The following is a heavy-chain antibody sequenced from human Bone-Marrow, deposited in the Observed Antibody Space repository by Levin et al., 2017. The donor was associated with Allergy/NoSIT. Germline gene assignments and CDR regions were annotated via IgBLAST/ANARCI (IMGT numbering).Heavy chain of an antibody. D-gene: IGHD3-10*01. Sequence: HGESLKISCAASGFTFDDYGMSWVRQAPGKGLEWVSGINWNGGSTGYADSVKGRFTISRDNAKNSLYLQMNSLRAEDTALYYCARERITMVRGVHHFDYWGQGTLVTVSS. CDR2: INWNGGST. CDR1: GFTFDDYG. J-gene: IGHJ4*02. V-gene: IGHV3-20*04. CDR3: ARERITMVRGVHHFDY.